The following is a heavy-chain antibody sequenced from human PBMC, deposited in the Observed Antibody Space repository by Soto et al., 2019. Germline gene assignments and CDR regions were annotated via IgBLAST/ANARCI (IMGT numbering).Heavy chain of an antibody. Sequence: GGSLRLSCAASGFTFSSYWMHWVRQAPGKGLVWVSRINSDGSSTSYADSVKGRFTISRDNAKNTLYLQMNSLRAEDTAVYYCARNDILTGYPYYYYGMDVWGQGTTVTVSS. CDR3: ARNDILTGYPYYYYGMDV. CDR2: INSDGSST. J-gene: IGHJ6*02. D-gene: IGHD3-9*01. V-gene: IGHV3-74*01. CDR1: GFTFSSYW.